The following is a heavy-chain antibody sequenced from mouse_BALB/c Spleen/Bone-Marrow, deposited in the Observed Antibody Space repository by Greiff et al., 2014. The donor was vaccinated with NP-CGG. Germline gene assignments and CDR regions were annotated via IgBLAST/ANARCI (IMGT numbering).Heavy chain of an antibody. V-gene: IGHV10-1*02. D-gene: IGHD1-1*01. CDR3: VRSYYYGSRGFAY. CDR1: GFTFNTYA. J-gene: IGHJ3*01. CDR2: IRSKSNNYAT. Sequence: VQLKESGGGLVQPKGSLKLSCAASGFTFNTYAMNWVRQAPGKGLEWVARIRSKSNNYATYYADSVKDRFTISRDGSQSMLYLQMNNLKTEDTAMYYCVRSYYYGSRGFAYWGQGTLVTVSA.